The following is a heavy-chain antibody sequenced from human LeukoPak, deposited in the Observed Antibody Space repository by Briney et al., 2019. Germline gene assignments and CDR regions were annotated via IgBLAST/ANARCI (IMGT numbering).Heavy chain of an antibody. J-gene: IGHJ4*02. V-gene: IGHV4-59*08. CDR2: IYYSGST. Sequence: PSETLSLTCIVSAGSTRGYYWSWIRQPPGKGLEWIGYIYYSGSTKYNPSLKSRVTISVDTFKNQFSLKLTSVTAADTAVYYCANNRRTALYYWGQGTLVTVSS. CDR1: AGSTRGYY. D-gene: IGHD1-14*01. CDR3: ANNRRTALYY.